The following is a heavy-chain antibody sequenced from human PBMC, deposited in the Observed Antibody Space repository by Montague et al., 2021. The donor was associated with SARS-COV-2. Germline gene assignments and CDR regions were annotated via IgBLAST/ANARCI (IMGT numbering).Heavy chain of an antibody. Sequence: SETLSLTCTVSGGSVSSGSFHWSWIRQPPGKGLEYIGYISSSGSANYNPSFKSRVAISLDTSENQLSLRLSSVTAADTAVYYCANKGAYDVPIDYWGLGTLVIVSS. V-gene: IGHV4-61*01. CDR1: GGSVSSGSFH. J-gene: IGHJ4*02. CDR3: ANKGAYDVPIDY. D-gene: IGHD3-3*01. CDR2: ISSSGSA.